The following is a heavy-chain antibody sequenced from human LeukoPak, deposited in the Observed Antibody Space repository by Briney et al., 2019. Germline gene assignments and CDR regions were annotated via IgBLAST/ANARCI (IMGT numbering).Heavy chain of an antibody. V-gene: IGHV4-39*07. D-gene: IGHD3-3*01. CDR2: IYYSGST. CDR3: ARGGRVLRFLEWLLSPFDY. CDR1: GGSISSSSYY. Sequence: SETLSLTCTVSGGSISSSSYYWGWIRQPPGKGLEWIGSIYYSGSTYYNPSLKSRVTISVDTSKNQFSLKLSSVTAADTAVYYCARGGRVLRFLEWLLSPFDYWGQGTQVTVSS. J-gene: IGHJ4*02.